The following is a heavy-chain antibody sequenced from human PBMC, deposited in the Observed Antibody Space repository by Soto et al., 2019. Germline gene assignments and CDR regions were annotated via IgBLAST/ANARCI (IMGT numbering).Heavy chain of an antibody. Sequence: LRLSCSVSGFIFSSYAMHWVRQAPGKGLEYVASISSEGASTYYADSVKGRFIISRDNSKNTLYLQMSSLRAEDTAVYYCVKDRYVDYWGQGILVTVSS. CDR2: ISSEGAST. CDR1: GFIFSSYA. V-gene: IGHV3-64D*06. J-gene: IGHJ4*02. CDR3: VKDRYVDY.